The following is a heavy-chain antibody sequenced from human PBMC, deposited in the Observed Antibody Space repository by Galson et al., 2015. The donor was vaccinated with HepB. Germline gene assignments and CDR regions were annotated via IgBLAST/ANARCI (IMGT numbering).Heavy chain of an antibody. V-gene: IGHV1-24*01. J-gene: IGHJ4*02. D-gene: IGHD6-13*01. CDR2: FDPEDGET. CDR3: ATAGSSWTYYFDY. CDR1: GYTLTGLS. Sequence: SVKVSCKVSGYTLTGLSMHWVRQAPGKGLEWMGGFDPEDGETIYAQKFQGRVTMTEDTSTDTAYMELSSLRSEDTAVYYCATAGSSWTYYFDYWGQGTLVTVSS.